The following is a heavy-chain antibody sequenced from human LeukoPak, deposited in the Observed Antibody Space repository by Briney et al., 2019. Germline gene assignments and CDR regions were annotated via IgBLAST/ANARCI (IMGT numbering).Heavy chain of an antibody. V-gene: IGHV3-21*06. D-gene: IGHD1-26*01. J-gene: IGHJ4*02. CDR1: RFAFSTYS. Sequence: GGSLRLSCAHSRFAFSTYSMNWVRQAPGRGLEWVSSTTSTSGYIYYAEAVKGRFSISRDNAKNLLYLQMNSLRAEDTAVYYCARVGGGSHYFDYWGQGTLATVSS. CDR2: TTSTSGYI. CDR3: ARVGGGSHYFDY.